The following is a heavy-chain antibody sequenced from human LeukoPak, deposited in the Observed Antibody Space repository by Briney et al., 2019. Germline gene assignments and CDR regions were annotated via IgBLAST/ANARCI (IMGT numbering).Heavy chain of an antibody. V-gene: IGHV1-2*06. D-gene: IGHD3-22*01. CDR1: GYTFTGYY. J-gene: IGHJ3*02. CDR3: AGEDNSSGYRPFDI. CDR2: INPNNGGA. Sequence: ASVKVSCKASGYTFTGYYIHWVRQAPGQGLEWMGRINPNNGGANYAQKFQGRVTMTRDMSMSTAYMELSRLRSDDTAVYYCAGEDNSSGYRPFDIWGQGTMVTVPS.